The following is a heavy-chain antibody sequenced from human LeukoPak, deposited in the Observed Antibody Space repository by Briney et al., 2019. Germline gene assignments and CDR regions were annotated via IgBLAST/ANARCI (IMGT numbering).Heavy chain of an antibody. CDR3: ARDPLAVAGISPNWFDP. D-gene: IGHD6-19*01. J-gene: IGHJ5*02. CDR2: IYISVST. V-gene: IGHV4-4*07. CDR1: GASISSYY. Sequence: PSETLSLTCTVSGASISSYYWSWIRQPAGKGLEWIGRIYISVSTNYNPSLKSRVTISVDTSKNQFSLKLSSVTAADTAVYYCARDPLAVAGISPNWFDPWGQGTLVTVSS.